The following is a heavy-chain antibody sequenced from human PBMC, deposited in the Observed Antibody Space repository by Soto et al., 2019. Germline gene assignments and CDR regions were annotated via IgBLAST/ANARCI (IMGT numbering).Heavy chain of an antibody. CDR3: ARFDSSGYYLATFFDY. Sequence: PSETLSLTCTVSGGSISSSSYYWGWIRQPPGKGLEWIGSIYYSGSTYYNPSLKSRVTISVDTSKNQFSLKLSSVTAADTAVYYCARFDSSGYYLATFFDYWGQGTLVTVSS. CDR2: IYYSGST. D-gene: IGHD3-22*01. J-gene: IGHJ4*02. V-gene: IGHV4-39*01. CDR1: GGSISSSSYY.